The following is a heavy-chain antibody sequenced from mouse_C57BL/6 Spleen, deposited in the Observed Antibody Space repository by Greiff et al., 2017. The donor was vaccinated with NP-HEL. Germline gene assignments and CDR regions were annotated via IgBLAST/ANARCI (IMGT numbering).Heavy chain of an antibody. J-gene: IGHJ4*01. CDR1: GYTFTSYW. Sequence: QVQLQQPGAELVRPGSSVKLSCKASGYTFTSYWMRWVKQRPIQGLEWIGNIDPSDSETPSNQKFKDKATLTVDKSSSPAYMQLSSLTSEDSAVYYCARGEGEAQPHYAMDYWGQGTSVTVSS. CDR3: ARGEGEAQPHYAMDY. D-gene: IGHD3-2*02. CDR2: IDPSDSET. V-gene: IGHV1-52*01.